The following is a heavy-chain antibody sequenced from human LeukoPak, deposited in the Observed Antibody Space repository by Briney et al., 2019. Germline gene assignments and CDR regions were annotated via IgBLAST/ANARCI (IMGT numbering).Heavy chain of an antibody. CDR2: INPNNCGT. Sequence: ASVKVSFKPSGYTFTVYYMYWVRPAPGQGLEWMGWINPNNCGTNYAHKFHGRVTITRDTSISTPYMDLSRLRSDDTAVYYFPGLALIDPRTNNWFDTWGEGNLVTVSS. J-gene: IGHJ5*02. D-gene: IGHD3/OR15-3a*01. CDR3: PGLALIDPRTNNWFDT. V-gene: IGHV1-2*02. CDR1: GYTFTVYY.